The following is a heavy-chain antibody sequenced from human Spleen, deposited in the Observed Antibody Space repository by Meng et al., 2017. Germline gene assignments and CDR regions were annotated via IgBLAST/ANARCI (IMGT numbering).Heavy chain of an antibody. CDR1: GGSFSGFY. D-gene: IGHD6-13*01. V-gene: IGHV4-34*01. CDR3: AREAYSTSLSSATGFDY. CDR2: INHSGST. J-gene: IGHJ4*02. Sequence: QVQLRQWGAGLLKPSETLSLTCAVYGGSFSGFYWNWFRQPPGKGLECIAEINHSGSTNINPSLKSRVTILADTSKNQFSLKVRSVTAADTAVYYCAREAYSTSLSSATGFDYWGQGTLVTVSS.